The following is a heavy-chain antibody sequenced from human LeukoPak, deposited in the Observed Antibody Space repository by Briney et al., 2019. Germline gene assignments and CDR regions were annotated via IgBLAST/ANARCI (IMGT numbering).Heavy chain of an antibody. CDR1: GYSFTSYW. V-gene: IGHV5-51*01. D-gene: IGHD2-2*01. J-gene: IGHJ4*02. CDR2: IYPGDSDT. CDR3: ARRLGYCSSTSCYHCFDY. Sequence: GESLKISCKGSGYSFTSYWIGWVRQMPGKGLEWMGIIYPGDSDTRYSPSFQGQVTISADKSISTAYLQWSSLKASDTAMYYCARRLGYCSSTSCYHCFDYWGQGTLVTVSS.